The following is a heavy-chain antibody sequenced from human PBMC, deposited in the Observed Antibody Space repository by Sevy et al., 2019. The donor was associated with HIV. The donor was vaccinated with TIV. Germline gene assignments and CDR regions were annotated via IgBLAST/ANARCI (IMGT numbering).Heavy chain of an antibody. Sequence: GGSLRLSCAASGFTFSRYSMHWVRQAPGKGLEWVATISFDASNKHYADSVKGRFTISRDNFQNSLFLQMNSLIPEDTAVYYCALERLTSDVAEYFQNWGQGSLVTLS. J-gene: IGHJ1*01. CDR2: ISFDASNK. CDR3: ALERLTSDVAEYFQN. D-gene: IGHD3-3*01. CDR1: GFTFSRYS. V-gene: IGHV3-30*04.